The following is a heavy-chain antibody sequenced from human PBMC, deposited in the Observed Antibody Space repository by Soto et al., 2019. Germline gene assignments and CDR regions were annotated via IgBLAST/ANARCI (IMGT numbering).Heavy chain of an antibody. CDR3: AIPTYYYDSSGYSQ. CDR2: IIPILGIA. CDR1: GGTFSSYT. D-gene: IGHD3-22*01. J-gene: IGHJ4*02. V-gene: IGHV1-69*02. Sequence: QVQLVQSGAEVKKPGSSVKVSCKASGGTFSSYTISWVRQAPGQGLEWMGRIIPILGIANYAQKFQGRVTSTADKSTSTAYMELSSLRSEDTAVYYCAIPTYYYDSSGYSQWGQGTLVTVSS.